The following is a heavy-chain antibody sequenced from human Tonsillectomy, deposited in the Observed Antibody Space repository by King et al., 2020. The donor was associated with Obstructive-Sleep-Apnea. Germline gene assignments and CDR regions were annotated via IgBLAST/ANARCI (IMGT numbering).Heavy chain of an antibody. V-gene: IGHV3-21*01. CDR1: GFTFSTYS. D-gene: IGHD3-9*01. Sequence: VQLVESGGGLVKPGGSLRLSCAASGFTFSTYSMNWVRQAPGKGLEWVSSISSSSNYIYYADSVKGRFTISRDNAKNSLYLQMNSLRAEDTAVYYCARGPYDILTGYYLIDYWGQGTLVTVSS. CDR3: ARGPYDILTGYYLIDY. J-gene: IGHJ4*02. CDR2: ISSSSNYI.